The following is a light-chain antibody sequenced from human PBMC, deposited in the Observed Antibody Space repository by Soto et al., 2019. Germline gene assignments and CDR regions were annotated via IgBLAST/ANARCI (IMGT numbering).Light chain of an antibody. J-gene: IGKJ5*01. V-gene: IGKV3-15*01. CDR3: QQYNHWPPIT. Sequence: EVVLTQSPGTLSLSPGESATLSCRASQIVTINSLAWYQQKPGQPPRLLIYGASTRATGISARFSGSGSGTEFTLTISGLQSEDFAVYFCQQYNHWPPITFGPGTRLEIK. CDR2: GAS. CDR1: QIVTIN.